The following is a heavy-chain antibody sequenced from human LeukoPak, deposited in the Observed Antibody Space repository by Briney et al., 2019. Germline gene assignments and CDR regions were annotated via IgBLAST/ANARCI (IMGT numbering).Heavy chain of an antibody. Sequence: PGGSLRLSCAASGFTFSSYNMNWVRQAPGKGLEWVSYISSGGSTIYYADSVRGRFTISRDTAKNSLYLEMNSLRDEDTAMYYCVRGDQEASEPAFDYWGQGTLVTVSS. CDR3: VRGDQEASEPAFDY. D-gene: IGHD1-14*01. CDR2: ISSGGSTI. J-gene: IGHJ4*02. CDR1: GFTFSSYN. V-gene: IGHV3-48*02.